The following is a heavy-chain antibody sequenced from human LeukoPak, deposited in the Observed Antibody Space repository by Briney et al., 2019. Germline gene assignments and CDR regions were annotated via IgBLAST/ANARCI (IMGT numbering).Heavy chain of an antibody. D-gene: IGHD6-13*01. V-gene: IGHV4-30-4*08. CDR3: ARVIEAAAGPPHWYFDL. J-gene: IGHJ2*01. Sequence: PSQTLSLTCTVSGGSISSGDYYWSWIRQPPGKGLEWIGYIYYSGSTYYNPSLKSRVTISVDTSKNQFSLKLSSVTAADTAVYYCARVIEAAAGPPHWYFDLWGRGTLVTVSS. CDR1: GGSISSGDYY. CDR2: IYYSGST.